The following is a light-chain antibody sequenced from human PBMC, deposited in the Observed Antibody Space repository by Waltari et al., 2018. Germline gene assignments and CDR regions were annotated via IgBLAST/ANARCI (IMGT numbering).Light chain of an antibody. CDR3: CSYAGSSWV. CDR2: EGS. Sequence: QSALTQPASVSGSPGQSITIPCTGTSSDVGSYNLVSWYQQPPGKAPKLMIYEGSKRPSGVSNRFSGSKSGNTASLTISGLQAEDEADYYCCSYAGSSWVFGGGTKLTVL. CDR1: SSDVGSYNL. J-gene: IGLJ3*02. V-gene: IGLV2-23*01.